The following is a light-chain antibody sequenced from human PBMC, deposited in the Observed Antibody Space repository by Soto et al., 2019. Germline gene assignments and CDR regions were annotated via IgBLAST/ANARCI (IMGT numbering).Light chain of an antibody. CDR2: GAS. J-gene: IGKJ4*01. CDR3: QQGLT. Sequence: PGERVTLSCRASQSVSSSYLTWYQQKPGQAPRLLIYGASTRATSIPARFSGSGSGTDFTLTISSLQPEDFAVYYCQQGLTFGGGTKVEIK. CDR1: QSVSSSY. V-gene: IGKV3D-7*01.